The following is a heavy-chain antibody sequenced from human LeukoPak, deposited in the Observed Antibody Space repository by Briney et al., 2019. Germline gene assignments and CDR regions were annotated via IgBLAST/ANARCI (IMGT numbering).Heavy chain of an antibody. D-gene: IGHD3-22*01. J-gene: IGHJ3*02. Sequence: ASVKVSCKASGYTFTSYAMNWVRQAPGQGLEWMGWINPNSGGTNYAQKFQGRVTMTRDTSISTAYMELSRLRSDDTAVYYCARVPYYYDSSGYYSYAFDIWGQGTMVTVSS. CDR3: ARVPYYYDSSGYYSYAFDI. V-gene: IGHV1-2*02. CDR2: INPNSGGT. CDR1: GYTFTSYA.